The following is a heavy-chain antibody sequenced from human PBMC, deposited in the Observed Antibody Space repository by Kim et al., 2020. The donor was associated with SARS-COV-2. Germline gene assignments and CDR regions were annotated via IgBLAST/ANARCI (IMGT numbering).Heavy chain of an antibody. CDR1: GFTFSSYA. CDR2: IYSGGSST. D-gene: IGHD6-19*01. CDR3: AKTYSSGWYGHLYYFDY. J-gene: IGHJ4*02. Sequence: GVSLRLSCAASGFTFSSYAMSWVRQAPGKGLEWVSVIYSGGSSTYYADSVKGRFTISRDNSKNTLYLQMNSLRAEDTAVYYCAKTYSSGWYGHLYYFDYWGQGTLVTVSS. V-gene: IGHV3-23*03.